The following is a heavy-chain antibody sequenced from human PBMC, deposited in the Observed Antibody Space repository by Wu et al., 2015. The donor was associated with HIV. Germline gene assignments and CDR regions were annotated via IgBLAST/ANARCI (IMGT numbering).Heavy chain of an antibody. CDR3: VRDQQWPTEYYHYYGMDV. CDR2: IVPIFGSP. Sequence: QVQLVQSGAEVKKPGSSVRVSCESSGGNFRSYAMTWVRQAPGQGLEWMGGIVPIFGSPTYAQRFQGRVTITADESTSTAYMDLRSLRSDDTAVYYCVRDQQWPTEYYHYYGMDVWGQGP. V-gene: IGHV1-69*12. D-gene: IGHD6-19*01. CDR1: GGNFRSYA. J-gene: IGHJ6*02.